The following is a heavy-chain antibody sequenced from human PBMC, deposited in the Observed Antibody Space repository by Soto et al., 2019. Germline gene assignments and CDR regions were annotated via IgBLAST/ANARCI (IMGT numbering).Heavy chain of an antibody. CDR3: AKIGALTSVTKDY. Sequence: EVQLLESGGGLVQSGGSLRLSCAASGFTFSSYTMKWVRQAPGKGLEWVSSIRSSGDNTYYADSVKGRFTISRDNSKNTLYLQMNTLRAEDTAVYYCAKIGALTSVTKDYWGQGTLVTVSS. V-gene: IGHV3-23*01. CDR1: GFTFSSYT. CDR2: IRSSGDNT. D-gene: IGHD4-17*01. J-gene: IGHJ4*02.